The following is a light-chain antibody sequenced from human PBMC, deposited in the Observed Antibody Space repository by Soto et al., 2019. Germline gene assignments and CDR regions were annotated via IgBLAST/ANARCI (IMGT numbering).Light chain of an antibody. CDR2: KVS. J-gene: IGKJ2*01. CDR1: QSLEYSDGNTY. CDR3: MQAAHGPYT. Sequence: EVVMTPSPLSLPVTLGQPASISCRSSQSLEYSDGNTYFNWFHQRPGQSPRRLIYKVSNRDSGGPDRFSRNGSGTDFTLKISRVEAEDVGVSFCMQAAHGPYTFGQGTKLEIK. V-gene: IGKV2-30*01.